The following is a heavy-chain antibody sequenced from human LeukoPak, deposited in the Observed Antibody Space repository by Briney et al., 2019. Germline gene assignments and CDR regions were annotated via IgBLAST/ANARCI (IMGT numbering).Heavy chain of an antibody. CDR2: IYYSGSF. CDR3: ARVGPHDSGWYEKVWYFDL. D-gene: IGHD6-19*01. Sequence: PSETLSLTCTVSGASISTYFWSWIRQPPGNGPEWIGFIYYSGSFNYNPSLKSRVTISMDRSKNQLSLKMTSETAADTAVYYYARVGPHDSGWYEKVWYFDLWGRGSLVTVSS. J-gene: IGHJ2*01. CDR1: GASISTYF. V-gene: IGHV4-59*01.